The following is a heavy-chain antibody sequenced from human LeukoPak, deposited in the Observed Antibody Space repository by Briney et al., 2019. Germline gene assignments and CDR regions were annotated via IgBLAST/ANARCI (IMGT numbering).Heavy chain of an antibody. CDR3: ARVTDYYGSGSYSKAWFDP. CDR1: GGSISSGDYY. Sequence: PSQTLSLTCTVSGGSISSGDYYWRWLRQPPGTGREWIGYIYYSGSTYYNPSLKSRVTISVDTSKNQFSLKLSSVTAADTAVYYCARVTDYYGSGSYSKAWFDPWGQGTLVTVSS. CDR2: IYYSGST. V-gene: IGHV4-30-4*01. D-gene: IGHD3-10*01. J-gene: IGHJ5*02.